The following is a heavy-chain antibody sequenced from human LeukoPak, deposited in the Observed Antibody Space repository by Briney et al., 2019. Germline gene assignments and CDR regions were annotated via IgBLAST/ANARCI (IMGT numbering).Heavy chain of an antibody. CDR2: KKEDGSEK. V-gene: IGHV3-7*05. J-gene: IGHJ4*02. CDR1: GFTFSSYW. Sequence: PGGSLRLSCAASGFTFSSYWMTWVRQAPGKGLEWVATKKEDGSEKYYVDSVKGRFTISGDSAKNSLFLEMNSLTAKDTAVYYCARGLGGAVTAFDYWGQGTLVTVSS. D-gene: IGHD1-20*01. CDR3: ARGLGGAVTAFDY.